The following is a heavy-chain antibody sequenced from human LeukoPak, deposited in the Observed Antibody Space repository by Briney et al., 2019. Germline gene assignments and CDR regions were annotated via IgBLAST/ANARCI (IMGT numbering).Heavy chain of an antibody. CDR1: GFTFDDYG. Sequence: GGSLRLSCAASGFTFDDYGMSWVRQAPGKGLEWVSGINWNCGSTGYADSVKGRFTISRDNAKNSLYLQMNSLRAEDTALYYCARDRNYYDSSGYYGDAFDIWGQGTMVTVSS. CDR3: ARDRNYYDSSGYYGDAFDI. D-gene: IGHD3-22*01. V-gene: IGHV3-20*04. J-gene: IGHJ3*02. CDR2: INWNCGST.